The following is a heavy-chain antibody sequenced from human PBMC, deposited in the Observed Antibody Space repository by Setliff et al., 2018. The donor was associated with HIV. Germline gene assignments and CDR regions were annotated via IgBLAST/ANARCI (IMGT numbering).Heavy chain of an antibody. Sequence: GGSLRLSCAASGLSLSSYVMSWVRQAPGKGLEWVSGISGSGGSTYYADSLKGRFTISRDNSKNKVYLQMNTLRAEDTAVYYCATDSSGYYLGGFDYWGQGTLVTVSS. CDR1: GLSLSSYV. CDR3: ATDSSGYYLGGFDY. CDR2: ISGSGGST. J-gene: IGHJ4*02. D-gene: IGHD3-22*01. V-gene: IGHV3-23*01.